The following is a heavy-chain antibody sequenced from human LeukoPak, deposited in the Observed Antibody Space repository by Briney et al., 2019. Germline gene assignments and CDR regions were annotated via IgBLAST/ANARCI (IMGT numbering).Heavy chain of an antibody. D-gene: IGHD2-2*01. CDR3: ARDRQVVPAASDY. CDR2: ISSSGSYI. Sequence: GGSLRLSCAASGFTFSSYSMNWVRQAPGKGLEWVSSISSSGSYIYYVDSVKGRFTISRDNAKNSLYLQMNSLRAEDTAVYHCARDRQVVPAASDYWGQGTLVTVSS. CDR1: GFTFSSYS. V-gene: IGHV3-21*01. J-gene: IGHJ4*02.